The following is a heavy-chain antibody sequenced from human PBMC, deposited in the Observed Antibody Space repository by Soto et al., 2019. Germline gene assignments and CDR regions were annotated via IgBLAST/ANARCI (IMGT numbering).Heavy chain of an antibody. CDR1: GGSISSSSYY. CDR2: IYYSGST. J-gene: IGHJ5*02. D-gene: IGHD6-13*01. Sequence: PSETLSLTCTVSGGSISSSSYYWGWIRQPPGKGLEWIGSIYYSGSTYYNPSLKSRVTISVDTSKNQFSLKLSSVTAADTAVYYCARPRIAAAGFCYWFDPWGQGTLVTVSS. V-gene: IGHV4-39*01. CDR3: ARPRIAAAGFCYWFDP.